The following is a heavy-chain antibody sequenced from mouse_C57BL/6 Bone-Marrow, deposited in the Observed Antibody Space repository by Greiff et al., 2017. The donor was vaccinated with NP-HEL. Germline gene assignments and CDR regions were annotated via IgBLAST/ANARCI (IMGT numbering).Heavy chain of an antibody. J-gene: IGHJ2*01. CDR2: IRNKANGYTT. D-gene: IGHD3-1*01. V-gene: IGHV7-3*01. Sequence: EVKLVESGGGLVQPGGSLSLSCAASGFTFTDYYMSWVRQPPGKALEWLGFIRNKANGYTTEYSASVKGRFTISRDNSQSILYLQMNALRAEDSATYYCARYFSGDHGTDYWGQGTTLTVSS. CDR1: GFTFTDYY. CDR3: ARYFSGDHGTDY.